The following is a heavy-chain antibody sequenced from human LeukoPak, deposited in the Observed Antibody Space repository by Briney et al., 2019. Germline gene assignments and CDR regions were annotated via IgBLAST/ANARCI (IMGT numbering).Heavy chain of an antibody. J-gene: IGHJ4*02. CDR2: ISGSGGST. D-gene: IGHD2-2*01. CDR1: GFTFSSYA. Sequence: GGSLGLSCAASGFTFSSYAMSWVRQAPGKGLEWVSAISGSGGSTYYADSVKGRFTISRDNSKNTLYLQMNSLRAEDTAVYYCETETGYCSSTSCPEGDYWGQGTLVTVSS. CDR3: ETETGYCSSTSCPEGDY. V-gene: IGHV3-23*01.